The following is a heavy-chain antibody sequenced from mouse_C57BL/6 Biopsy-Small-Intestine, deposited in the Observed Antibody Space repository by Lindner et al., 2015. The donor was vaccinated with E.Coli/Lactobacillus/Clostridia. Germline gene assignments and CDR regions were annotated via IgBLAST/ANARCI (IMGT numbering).Heavy chain of an antibody. V-gene: IGHV1-81*01. J-gene: IGHJ2*01. CDR2: ISAYNGNT. CDR1: GYTLTSNG. Sequence: SVKVSCKASGYTLTSNGISWVRQAPGQGLEWMGWISAYNGNTNYAQKLQGRVTMTTDTSTSTAYMELRSLRSDDTAVYYCAKGYYYDTESYFDYWGQGTLVTVPS. CDR3: AKGYYYDTESYFDY. D-gene: IGHD1-1*02.